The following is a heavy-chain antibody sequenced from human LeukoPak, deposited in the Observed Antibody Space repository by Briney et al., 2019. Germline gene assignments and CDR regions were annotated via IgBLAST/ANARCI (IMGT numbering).Heavy chain of an antibody. V-gene: IGHV3-48*01. Sequence: GGSLRLSCAASGFTFSSYYMNWVRQAPGKGLEWVSYISSTSSTIYYADSVKGRFTISRDNAKNSLYLQMNTPRAEDTAVYYCARDQGCSSTSCYLFDYWGQGTLVTVSS. CDR3: ARDQGCSSTSCYLFDY. D-gene: IGHD2-2*01. J-gene: IGHJ4*02. CDR2: ISSTSSTI. CDR1: GFTFSSYY.